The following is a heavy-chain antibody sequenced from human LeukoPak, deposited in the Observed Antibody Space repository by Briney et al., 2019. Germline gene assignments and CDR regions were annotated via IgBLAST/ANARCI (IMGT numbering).Heavy chain of an antibody. CDR3: ARVKAAANYYYYGMDV. CDR1: GFTFSSYW. Sequence: GGSLRLSCAASGFTFSSYWMSWVRQAPGKGLEWVANIKQDGSEKYYVDSVKGRFTISRDNAKNSLYLQINSLRAEDTAVYYCARVKAAANYYYYGMDVWGQGTTVTVSS. CDR2: IKQDGSEK. J-gene: IGHJ6*02. D-gene: IGHD6-13*01. V-gene: IGHV3-7*01.